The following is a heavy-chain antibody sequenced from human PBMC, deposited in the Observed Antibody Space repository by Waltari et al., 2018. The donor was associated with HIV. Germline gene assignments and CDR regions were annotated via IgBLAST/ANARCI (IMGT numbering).Heavy chain of an antibody. CDR1: GYSISSGFY. D-gene: IGHD3-10*01. CDR2: VYPSGAT. Sequence: QVQLQESGPGLVKPSATLSLTCAVSGYSISSGFYWAWIRQPPGEGLVWIGNVYPSGATTYNPSLESRVSISLDTSANKFSLKLTSVTAADTAVYYCARYGSGTSFEYWGQGARVTVSS. J-gene: IGHJ4*02. V-gene: IGHV4-38-2*01. CDR3: ARYGSGTSFEY.